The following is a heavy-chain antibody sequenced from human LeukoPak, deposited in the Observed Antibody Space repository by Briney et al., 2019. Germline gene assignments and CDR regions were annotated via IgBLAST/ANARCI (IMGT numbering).Heavy chain of an antibody. CDR3: ARVGATFGGQSDY. J-gene: IGHJ4*02. CDR1: GFTFSSYS. V-gene: IGHV3-21*01. CDR2: ISSSSSYI. Sequence: GGSLRLSCAASGFTFSSYSMNWVRQAPGKGLEWVSSISSSSSYIYYADSVKGRFTISRDNAKNSLYLQMNSLRAEDTAVYYCARVGATFGGQSDYWGQGTLVTVSS. D-gene: IGHD1-26*01.